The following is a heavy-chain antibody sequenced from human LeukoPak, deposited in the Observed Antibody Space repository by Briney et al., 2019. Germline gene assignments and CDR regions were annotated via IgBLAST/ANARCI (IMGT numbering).Heavy chain of an antibody. CDR2: INTNTGNP. CDR1: GYTFTAYA. V-gene: IGHV7-4-1*02. J-gene: IGHJ4*02. D-gene: IGHD2-15*01. Sequence: WASVHVSCKASGYTFTAYAINWVRQAPGQGLEWMGWINTNTGNPTYAQGFTGRFVFSLDTSVSTACLQISSLKAEDTAVYYCARTLVAAPNQKAWSFDYWGQGTLVTVSS. CDR3: ARTLVAAPNQKAWSFDY.